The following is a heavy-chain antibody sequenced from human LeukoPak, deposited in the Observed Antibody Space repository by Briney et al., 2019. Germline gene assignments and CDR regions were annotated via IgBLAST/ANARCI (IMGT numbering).Heavy chain of an antibody. CDR1: GFTFSNYW. D-gene: IGHD2-2*01. CDR2: INSDGINT. J-gene: IGHJ6*03. CDR3: AREKEGYCSRTSCYLDYYYYYMDV. V-gene: IGHV3-74*01. Sequence: GGSLRLSCAASGFTFSNYWMHWVRQAPGKGLVWVSRINSDGINTSYADSVKGRFTISRDNAKNSLYLQMNSLRAEDTAVYYCAREKEGYCSRTSCYLDYYYYYMDVWGKGTTVTISS.